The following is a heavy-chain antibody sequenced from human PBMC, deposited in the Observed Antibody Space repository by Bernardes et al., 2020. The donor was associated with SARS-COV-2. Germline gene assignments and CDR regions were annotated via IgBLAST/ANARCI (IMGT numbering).Heavy chain of an antibody. J-gene: IGHJ6*02. Sequence: VGSLSLSCAASGFTFSSYGMHWVRQAPGKGLEWVAVISYDGSNKYYADSVKGRFTISRDNSKNTLYLQMNSLRAEDTAVYYCAKSKAASYYYGMDVWGQGTTVTVSS. D-gene: IGHD6-25*01. CDR2: ISYDGSNK. CDR3: AKSKAASYYYGMDV. V-gene: IGHV3-30*18. CDR1: GFTFSSYG.